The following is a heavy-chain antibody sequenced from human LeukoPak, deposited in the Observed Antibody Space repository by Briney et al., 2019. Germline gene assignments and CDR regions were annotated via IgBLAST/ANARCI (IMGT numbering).Heavy chain of an antibody. Sequence: SETLSLTCAVYGGSFSGYYWSWIRQPPGKGLEWIGEINHSGSTNYNPSLKSRVTISVDTSKNQFSLKLSSVTAADTAVYYRARNVGGPWYFDLWGRGTLVTVSS. CDR2: INHSGST. CDR1: GGSFSGYY. D-gene: IGHD2-15*01. J-gene: IGHJ2*01. CDR3: ARNVGGPWYFDL. V-gene: IGHV4-34*01.